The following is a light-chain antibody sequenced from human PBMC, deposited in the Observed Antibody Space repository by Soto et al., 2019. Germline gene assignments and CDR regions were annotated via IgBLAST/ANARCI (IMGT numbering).Light chain of an antibody. CDR2: GAS. CDR1: QSVSSSY. J-gene: IGKJ3*01. V-gene: IGKV3-20*01. CDR3: QQYGSSSGLT. Sequence: EIVLTQSPGTLSLSPGERATPSCRASQSVSSSYLAWYQQKPGQAPRLLIYGASSRATGIPDRFSGSGSGTDFTLTISRLEPEDFAVYYCQQYGSSSGLTFGPGTKVDIK.